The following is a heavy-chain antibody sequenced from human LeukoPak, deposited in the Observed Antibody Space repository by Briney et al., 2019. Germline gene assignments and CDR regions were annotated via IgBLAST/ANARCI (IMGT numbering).Heavy chain of an antibody. V-gene: IGHV4-4*07. Sequence: SETLSLTCTVSGGSISSHYWSWIRQPAGKGLEWIGRIYTSGSANYNPSLKSRVTMSVDTSKNQLSLKLTSVTAADTAVYFCVRDSAQVFDYWGQGTLVTVSS. D-gene: IGHD3-10*01. CDR2: IYTSGSA. J-gene: IGHJ4*02. CDR3: VRDSAQVFDY. CDR1: GGSISSHY.